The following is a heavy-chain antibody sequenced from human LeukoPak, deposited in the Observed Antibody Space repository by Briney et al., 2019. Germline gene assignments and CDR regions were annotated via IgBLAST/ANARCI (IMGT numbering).Heavy chain of an antibody. V-gene: IGHV3-30*18. J-gene: IGHJ6*02. D-gene: IGHD2-15*01. CDR1: GFTFSSYG. CDR2: ISYDGSNK. CDR3: AKDVAYCSGGSCPSGMDV. Sequence: GGSLRLSCAASGFTFSSYGMHWVRQAPGKGLEWVAVISYDGSNKYYADSVKGRFTISRDNSKNTLYLQMNSLRAEDTAVYYCAKDVAYCSGGSCPSGMDVWGQGTTVTVSS.